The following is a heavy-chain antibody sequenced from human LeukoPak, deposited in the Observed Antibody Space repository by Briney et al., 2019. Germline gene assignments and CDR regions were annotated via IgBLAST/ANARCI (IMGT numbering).Heavy chain of an antibody. CDR3: ARPLIPVAEDAFDI. J-gene: IGHJ3*02. CDR1: GYRFTNYW. V-gene: IGHV5-51*01. D-gene: IGHD6-19*01. Sequence: GESLKISCKGSGYRFTNYWIGWVRQMPGKGLEWMGIIYPGDSDTKYSPSFQVQVTISADKSISTAYLQWNSLKASDTAMYYCARPLIPVAEDAFDIWGQGTMVTVSS. CDR2: IYPGDSDT.